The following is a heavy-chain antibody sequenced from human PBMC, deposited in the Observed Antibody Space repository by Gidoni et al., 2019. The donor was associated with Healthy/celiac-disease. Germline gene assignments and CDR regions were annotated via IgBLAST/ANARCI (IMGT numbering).Heavy chain of an antibody. V-gene: IGHV3-23*01. CDR3: AKRGGYSYGYDY. D-gene: IGHD5-18*01. CDR1: GFTFSSYA. J-gene: IGHJ4*02. Sequence: EVQLLESGGGFVQPGGSLRLSCAASGFTFSSYAMSWVRQAPGKGLEWVSAISGSGGSTYYADSVKGRFTISRDNSKNTLYLQMNSLRAEDTAVYYCAKRGGYSYGYDYWGQGTLVTVSS. CDR2: ISGSGGST.